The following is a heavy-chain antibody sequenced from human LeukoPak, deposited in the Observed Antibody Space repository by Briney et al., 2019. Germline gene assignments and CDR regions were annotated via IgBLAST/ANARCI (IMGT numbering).Heavy chain of an antibody. V-gene: IGHV3-23*01. J-gene: IGHJ6*02. D-gene: IGHD5-12*01. Sequence: PGRSLRLSCAASGFTFSRYAMRWVRQAPGKGLEWVSTISASGGSTYYADSVKGRFTISRDNSKNTLYLQMNRLRAEDTAVHYCARVLDSGYDWDYYGMDVWGQGTTVTISS. CDR2: ISASGGST. CDR3: ARVLDSGYDWDYYGMDV. CDR1: GFTFSRYA.